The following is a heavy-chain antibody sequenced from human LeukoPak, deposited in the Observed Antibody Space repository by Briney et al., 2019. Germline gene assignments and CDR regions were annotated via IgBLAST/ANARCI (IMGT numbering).Heavy chain of an antibody. V-gene: IGHV3-30*18. J-gene: IGHJ2*01. CDR3: AKDSEIAAAGSYWYFDL. CDR2: ISYDGSNK. Sequence: GGSLRLSCAASGFTFSSYGMHWVRQAPGKGLEWVAVISYDGSNKYHTDSVKGRFTISRDNSKNTLYLQMNSLRAEDTAVYYCAKDSEIAAAGSYWYFDLWGRGTLVTVSS. CDR1: GFTFSSYG. D-gene: IGHD6-13*01.